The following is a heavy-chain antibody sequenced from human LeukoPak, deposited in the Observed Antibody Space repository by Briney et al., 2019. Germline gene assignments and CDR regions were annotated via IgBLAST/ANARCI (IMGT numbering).Heavy chain of an antibody. V-gene: IGHV3-30*18. CDR2: ISYDGSNK. CDR3: AKDFSIAVAGTGFDY. J-gene: IGHJ4*02. CDR1: GFTFSSYG. Sequence: PGGSLRLSCAASGFTFSSYGMHWVRQAPGKGLEWVAVISYDGSNKYYADSVKGRFTISRDNSKNTLYLQMNSQRAEDTAVYYCAKDFSIAVAGTGFDYWGQGTLVTVSS. D-gene: IGHD6-19*01.